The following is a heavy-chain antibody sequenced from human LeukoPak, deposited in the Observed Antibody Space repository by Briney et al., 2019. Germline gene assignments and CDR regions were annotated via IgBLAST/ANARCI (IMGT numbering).Heavy chain of an antibody. CDR1: GYTFTGYY. CDR3: ARGHITMIVVVQNWFDP. D-gene: IGHD3-22*01. J-gene: IGHJ5*02. CDR2: INPSGGST. Sequence: ASVKVSCKASGYTFTGYYMHWVRQAPGQGLEWMGIINPSGGSTSYAQKFQGRVTMTRDTSTSTVYMELSSLRSEDTAVYYCARGHITMIVVVQNWFDPWGQGTLVTVSS. V-gene: IGHV1-46*01.